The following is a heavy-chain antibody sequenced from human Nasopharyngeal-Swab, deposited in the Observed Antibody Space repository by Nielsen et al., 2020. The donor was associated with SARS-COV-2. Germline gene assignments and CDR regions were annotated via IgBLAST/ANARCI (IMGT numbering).Heavy chain of an antibody. J-gene: IGHJ6*02. CDR2: ISSSSSYI. Sequence: GGSLRLSCAASGFTFSSYSMNWVRQAPGKGLEWASSISSSSSYIYYADSVKGRFTISRDNAKNSLYLQMNSLRAEDTAVYYCARVRFLEWLFPLYYYYGMDVWGQGTTVTVSS. CDR1: GFTFSSYS. V-gene: IGHV3-21*01. D-gene: IGHD3-3*01. CDR3: ARVRFLEWLFPLYYYYGMDV.